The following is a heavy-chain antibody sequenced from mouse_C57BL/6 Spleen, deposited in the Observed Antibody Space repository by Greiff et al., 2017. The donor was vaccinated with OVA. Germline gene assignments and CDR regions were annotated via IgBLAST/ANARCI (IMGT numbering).Heavy chain of an antibody. Sequence: EVQLQQSGPELVKPGASVKISCKASGYTFTDYYMNWVKQSHGKSLEWIGDINPNNGGTSYNQKFKGKATLTVDKSSSTAYMELLSLTSEDSAVYYCAKIYYDYPFAYWGQGTLVTVSA. CDR2: INPNNGGT. V-gene: IGHV1-26*01. CDR3: AKIYYDYPFAY. J-gene: IGHJ3*01. CDR1: GYTFTDYY. D-gene: IGHD2-4*01.